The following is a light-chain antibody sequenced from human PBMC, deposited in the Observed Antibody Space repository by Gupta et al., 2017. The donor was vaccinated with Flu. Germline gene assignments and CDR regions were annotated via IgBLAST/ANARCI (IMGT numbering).Light chain of an antibody. J-gene: IGLJ2*01. CDR2: EFT. CDR3: SSYTNTNTLVR. CDR1: SSYVGGYKY. V-gene: IGLV2-14*01. Sequence: SSYVGGYKYGSAYQQHPGKAPKLMILEFTNRPSGVSNRFSGSKSGNTASLTISGLQAEHEAEYYSSSYTNTNTLVRFGGGTKLTVL.